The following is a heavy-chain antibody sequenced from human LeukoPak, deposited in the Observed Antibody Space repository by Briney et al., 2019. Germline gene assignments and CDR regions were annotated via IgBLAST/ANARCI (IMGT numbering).Heavy chain of an antibody. Sequence: ASVKVSCKASGYTFTSYDINWVRQATGQGLEWMGWMNPNSGNTGYAQKFQGRVTMTRNTSISTAYMELSSLRSEDTAVYYCARESYYYGSGSYYNDYWGQGTLVTVSS. CDR1: GYTFTSYD. D-gene: IGHD3-10*01. CDR2: MNPNSGNT. V-gene: IGHV1-8*01. J-gene: IGHJ4*02. CDR3: ARESYYYGSGSYYNDY.